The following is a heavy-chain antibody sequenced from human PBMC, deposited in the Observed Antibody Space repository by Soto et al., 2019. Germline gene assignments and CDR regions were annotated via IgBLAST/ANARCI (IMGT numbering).Heavy chain of an antibody. J-gene: IGHJ5*01. CDR1: GFTFSSHA. D-gene: IGHD3-16*01. V-gene: IGHV3-23*01. CDR2: ISGSGGST. CDR3: ARSGGVCGGAACYPHWFDF. Sequence: GGSLRLSCAASGFTFSSHAMSWVRQAPGKGLEWVSAISGSGGSTYYADSVKGRFTISRDNSKNTLYLQMNSLRAEDTAVYYCARSGGVCGGAACYPHWFDFWGHGTLVTVSS.